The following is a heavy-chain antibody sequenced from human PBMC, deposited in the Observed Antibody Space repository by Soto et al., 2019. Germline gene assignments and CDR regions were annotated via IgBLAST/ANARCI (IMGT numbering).Heavy chain of an antibody. CDR1: GGSFSGYC. D-gene: IGHD6-13*01. Sequence: VQLQQWCAGLLKPSETLSLTCAVYGGSFSGYCWSWIRQTPGERLEWVGDICHGGGANYNPSLKSRVSFSMDPSKNQFSLKLNSVMAADTAVYYCAGYSNSWSKYVKHWGRGSLVTVSS. CDR2: ICHGGGA. J-gene: IGHJ1*01. CDR3: AGYSNSWSKYVKH. V-gene: IGHV4-34*01.